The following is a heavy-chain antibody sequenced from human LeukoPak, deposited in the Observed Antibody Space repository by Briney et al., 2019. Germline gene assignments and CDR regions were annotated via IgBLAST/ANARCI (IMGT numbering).Heavy chain of an antibody. Sequence: HPGGSLRLSCAVSGFTLSSYWMHWVRHLPGKGLVWVSRINSDGSGISYAGSVKGRFNISRDNAKNTLYLQMNSLRAEDTAVYYCARGNAHAFDIWGQGTMVTVSS. V-gene: IGHV3-74*01. CDR1: GFTLSSYW. J-gene: IGHJ3*02. CDR2: INSDGSGI. CDR3: ARGNAHAFDI.